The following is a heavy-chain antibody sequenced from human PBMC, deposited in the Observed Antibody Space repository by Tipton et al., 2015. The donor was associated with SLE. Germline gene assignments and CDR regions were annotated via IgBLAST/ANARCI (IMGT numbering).Heavy chain of an antibody. V-gene: IGHV4-61*09. Sequence: TLSLTCTVSGYPISRYSYFWSWIRQPVVKGLEWIGHIDTRGLTNYRPSLKSRVTISSDTSKNQFSLKVTSVTAADTAVYFCARGVLSGWYVYMDVWGKGTTVTVSS. D-gene: IGHD6-19*01. J-gene: IGHJ6*03. CDR1: GYPISRYSYF. CDR3: ARGVLSGWYVYMDV. CDR2: IDTRGLT.